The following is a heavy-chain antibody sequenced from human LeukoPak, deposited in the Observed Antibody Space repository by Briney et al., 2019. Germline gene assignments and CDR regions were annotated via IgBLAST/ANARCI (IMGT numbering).Heavy chain of an antibody. D-gene: IGHD6-19*01. CDR1: GYSFTSNW. CDR2: IDPSDSYT. Sequence: GESLKISCKGSGYSFTSNWINWVRQMPGKGLEWVGCIDPSDSYTSYSPSFQGRVTISAAKSITTAYLQWGSLNTSDSAIYFCARGTGWTELDFWGRGTLVTVSS. J-gene: IGHJ4*02. V-gene: IGHV5-10-1*01. CDR3: ARGTGWTELDF.